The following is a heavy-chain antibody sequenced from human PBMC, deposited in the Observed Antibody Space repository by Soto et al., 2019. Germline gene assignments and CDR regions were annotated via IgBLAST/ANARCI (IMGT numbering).Heavy chain of an antibody. D-gene: IGHD3-16*01. Sequence: GASVKVSCKASGYTFTSYYMHWVRQAPGQGLEWMGIINPSGGSTSYAQKFQGRVTMTRDTSTSTAYMELRSLRSDDTAVYYCAREIYPAVYDYVWGSASYYFDYWGQGTLVTVSS. CDR1: GYTFTSYY. CDR3: AREIYPAVYDYVWGSASYYFDY. J-gene: IGHJ4*02. CDR2: INPSGGST. V-gene: IGHV1-46*01.